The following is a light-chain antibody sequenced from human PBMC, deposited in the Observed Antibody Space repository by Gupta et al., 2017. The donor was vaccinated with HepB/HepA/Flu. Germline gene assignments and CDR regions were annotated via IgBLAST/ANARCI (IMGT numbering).Light chain of an antibody. CDR1: SSNIGSNY. V-gene: IGLV1-47*01. Sequence: SVLTPPPAASATPGQRVTISCSGSSSNIGSNYLYWYQQLTGTAPKLLIYRNNQRPSGVPDRFSGSKSGTSASLAISGLRSEDEADYYCAAWDDSLRVFGGGTKLTVL. CDR3: AAWDDSLRV. J-gene: IGLJ3*02. CDR2: RNN.